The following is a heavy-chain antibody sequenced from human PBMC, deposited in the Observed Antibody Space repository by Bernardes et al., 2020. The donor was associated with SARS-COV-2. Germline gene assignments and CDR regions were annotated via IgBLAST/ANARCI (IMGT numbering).Heavy chain of an antibody. D-gene: IGHD3-10*01. CDR1: GYTFTGYY. CDR2: INPNSGGT. CDR3: ARGYYYGSGSYYFDY. Sequence: VSVKVSCKASGYTFTGYYMHWVRQAPGQGLEWMGWINPNSGGTNYAQKFQGWVTMTRDTSISTAYMELSRLRSDDTAVYYCARGYYYGSGSYYFDYWGQGTLVTVSS. V-gene: IGHV1-2*04. J-gene: IGHJ4*02.